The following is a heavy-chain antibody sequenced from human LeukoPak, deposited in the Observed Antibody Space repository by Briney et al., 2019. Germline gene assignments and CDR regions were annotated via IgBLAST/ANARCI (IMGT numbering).Heavy chain of an antibody. CDR1: GFTFSSYW. CDR2: INSDGSST. J-gene: IGHJ4*02. CDR3: AKIVGATKPVDY. D-gene: IGHD1-26*01. Sequence: GGSLRLSCAASGFTFSSYWMHWVRQAPGKGLVWVSRINSDGSSTSYADSVKGRFTISRDNSKNTLYLQMNSLRAEDTAVYYCAKIVGATKPVDYWGQGTLVTVSS. V-gene: IGHV3-74*01.